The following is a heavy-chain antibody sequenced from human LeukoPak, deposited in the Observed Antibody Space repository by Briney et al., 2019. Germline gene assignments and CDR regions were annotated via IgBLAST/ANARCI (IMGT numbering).Heavy chain of an antibody. V-gene: IGHV3-21*01. D-gene: IGHD3-10*02. CDR3: TRRGGLSSGRSFDY. CDR1: GFSFSSYD. Sequence: GGSLRLSCVASGFSFSSYDMHWVRQAPGKGLEWVSSINSRSSYIFYAESMKGRFTISRDNAKNSLFLRMDGLRAEDTAVYYCTRRGGLSSGRSFDYWGQGTLVTVSS. CDR2: INSRSSYI. J-gene: IGHJ4*02.